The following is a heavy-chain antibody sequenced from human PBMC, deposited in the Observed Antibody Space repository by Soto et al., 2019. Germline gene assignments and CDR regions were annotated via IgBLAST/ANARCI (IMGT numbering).Heavy chain of an antibody. V-gene: IGHV3-11*01. J-gene: IGHJ5*02. D-gene: IGHD4-17*01. CDR3: ARGVRGPLSMYDYGDPIVSAFDP. Sequence: GGSLRLSCAASGFTFSDYYMSWIRQAPGKGLEWVSYISSSGSTIYYADSVKGRFTISRDNAKNSLYLQMNSLRAEDTAVYYCARGVRGPLSMYDYGDPIVSAFDPWGQGTLVTVSS. CDR2: ISSSGSTI. CDR1: GFTFSDYY.